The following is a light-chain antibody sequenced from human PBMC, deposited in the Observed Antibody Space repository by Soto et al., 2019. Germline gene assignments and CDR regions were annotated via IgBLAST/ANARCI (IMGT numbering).Light chain of an antibody. Sequence: DIQMTQSPSSLSASLGDRVTITCRASQSISTYLHWYQQKPGKAPRLLIYAASSLQSGVPSRFSGSGSGADFTLTISSLQPEDFATYYCQQTHSIPRTFGGGTKVLIK. CDR2: AAS. V-gene: IGKV1-39*01. CDR1: QSISTY. CDR3: QQTHSIPRT. J-gene: IGKJ4*01.